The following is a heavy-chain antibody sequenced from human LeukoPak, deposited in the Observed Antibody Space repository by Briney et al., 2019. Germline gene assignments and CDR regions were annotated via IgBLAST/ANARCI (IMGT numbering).Heavy chain of an antibody. CDR3: ERGARACDFWRGTPSDHSYSYMDA. J-gene: IGHJ6*03. Sequence: GGSLRLSCAASGFTFSSYWMSWVRQAPGKGLEWVASINQNGSEKDYVDSVKGRFTISRDNAKNSLYLQMNSLRAEDTAVYYCERGARACDFWRGTPSDHSYSYMDASGKRAPGTVSS. D-gene: IGHD3/OR15-3a*01. CDR1: GFTFSSYW. CDR2: INQNGSEK. V-gene: IGHV3-7*04.